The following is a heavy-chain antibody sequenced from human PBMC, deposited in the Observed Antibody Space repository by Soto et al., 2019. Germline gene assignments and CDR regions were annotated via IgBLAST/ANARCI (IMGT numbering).Heavy chain of an antibody. CDR3: ARLSDCSSTSRSKAYYYGSGRPDLGVNYYYYYGMDV. J-gene: IGHJ6*02. Sequence: GESLKISCKGSGYSFTSYWIGWVRQMPGKGLEWMGIIYPGDSDTRYSPSFQGQVTISADKSISTAYLQWSSLKASDTAMYYCARLSDCSSTSRSKAYYYGSGRPDLGVNYYYYYGMDVWGQGTTVTVSS. D-gene: IGHD3-10*01. V-gene: IGHV5-51*01. CDR2: IYPGDSDT. CDR1: GYSFTSYW.